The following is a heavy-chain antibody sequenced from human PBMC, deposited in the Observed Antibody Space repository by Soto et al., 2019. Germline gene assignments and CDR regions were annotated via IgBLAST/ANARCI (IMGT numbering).Heavy chain of an antibody. D-gene: IGHD2-2*01. CDR1: GAPITWGDYS. Sequence: SETLSLTCAIPGAPITWGDYSWNWIRQPPGKGLEWIGYIFHGGSTYYNPSLRSRVTISVDRSRTQFSLKMSSVTAADTAVYYCARGRVVVPAAVMFNCLDPWGQGALVTVSS. J-gene: IGHJ5*02. CDR3: ARGRVVVPAAVMFNCLDP. CDR2: IFHGGST. V-gene: IGHV4-30-2*01.